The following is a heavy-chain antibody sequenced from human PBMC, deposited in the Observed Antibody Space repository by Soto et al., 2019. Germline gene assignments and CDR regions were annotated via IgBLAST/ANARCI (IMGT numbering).Heavy chain of an antibody. V-gene: IGHV3-53*01. CDR1: GFTVSSNY. CDR3: ARGNSWDDFWSVFDAFDI. CDR2: IYSGGST. J-gene: IGHJ3*02. Sequence: GGSLRLSCAASGFTVSSNYMSWVRQAPGKGLEWVSVIYSGGSTYYADSVKGRFTISRDNSKNTLYLQMNSLGAEDTAVYYCARGNSWDDFWSVFDAFDIWGQGTMVTVSS. D-gene: IGHD3-3*01.